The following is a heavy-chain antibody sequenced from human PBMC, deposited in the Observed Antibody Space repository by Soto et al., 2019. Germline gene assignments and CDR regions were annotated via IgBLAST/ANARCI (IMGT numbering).Heavy chain of an antibody. J-gene: IGHJ6*02. D-gene: IGHD3-10*01. V-gene: IGHV4-34*01. CDR2: INHSGST. CDR1: GGSFSGYY. CDR3: ERRWFGVYYGMDV. Sequence: ETLSLTCAVYGGSFSGYYWSWIRQPPGKGLEWIGEINHSGSTNYNPSLKSRVTISVDTSKNQFSLKLSSVTAADTAVYYCERRWFGVYYGMDVWGQGTTVTVSS.